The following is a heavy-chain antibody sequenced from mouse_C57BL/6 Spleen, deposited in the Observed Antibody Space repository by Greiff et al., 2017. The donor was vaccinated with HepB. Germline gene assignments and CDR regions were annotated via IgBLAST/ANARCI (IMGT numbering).Heavy chain of an antibody. V-gene: IGHV1-82*01. CDR1: GYAFSSSW. CDR3: AREGSNYRVFDY. Sequence: QVQLQQSGPELVKPGASVKISCKASGYAFSSSWMNWVKQRPGKGLEWIGRIYPGDGDTNYNGKFKGKATLTADKSSSTAYMQLSSLTSEDSAVYFCAREGSNYRVFDYWGRGTTLTVSS. D-gene: IGHD2-5*01. J-gene: IGHJ2*01. CDR2: IYPGDGDT.